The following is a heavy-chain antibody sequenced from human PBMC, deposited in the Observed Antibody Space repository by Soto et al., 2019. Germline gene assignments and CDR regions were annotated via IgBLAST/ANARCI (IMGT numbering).Heavy chain of an antibody. CDR1: GFTFNYYW. CDR2: IQSDGSRT. Sequence: EVQLVESEGGLVQRGGSLRLSCAASGFTFNYYWMHWVRQAPGQGLVWVAHIQSDGSRTNYADSVNGRFTISRDNAKNTLYLQMNSVRAEDTAVYYCARGDLGGFDLWGHGTTVTVSS. J-gene: IGHJ3*01. D-gene: IGHD2-15*01. CDR3: ARGDLGGFDL. V-gene: IGHV3-74*01.